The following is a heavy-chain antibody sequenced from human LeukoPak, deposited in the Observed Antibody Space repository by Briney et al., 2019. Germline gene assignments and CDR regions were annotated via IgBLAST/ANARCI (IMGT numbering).Heavy chain of an antibody. CDR1: GFTFSIYS. CDR2: ITSDSNTI. D-gene: IGHD3-10*01. J-gene: IGHJ4*02. V-gene: IGHV3-48*01. CDR3: AKGERGLLWFGELFYYFDY. Sequence: PGGSLRLSCAASGFTFSIYSMNWVRQAPGKGLEWLSYITSDSNTIYYADSVKGRFTISRDNSKNTLYLQMNSLRAEDTAVYYCAKGERGLLWFGELFYYFDYWGQGTLVTVSS.